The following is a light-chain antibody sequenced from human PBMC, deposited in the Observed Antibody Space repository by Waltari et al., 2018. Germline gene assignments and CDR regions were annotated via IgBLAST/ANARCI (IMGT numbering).Light chain of an antibody. CDR3: QQSYSALT. V-gene: IGKV1-39*01. CDR2: AAS. CDR1: QSITIY. J-gene: IGKJ4*01. Sequence: DIQMTQSPSSLSASVGDRVTITCRASQSITIYLHWYQHKPGKAPKLLIYAASSLQGGVPTRFSGSGSGTDFNLTISTLQPEDFATYYCQQSYSALTFGGGTKVEIK.